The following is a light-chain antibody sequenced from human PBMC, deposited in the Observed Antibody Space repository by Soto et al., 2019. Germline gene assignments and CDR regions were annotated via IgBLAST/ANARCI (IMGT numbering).Light chain of an antibody. CDR3: QQRSNWPPAIT. CDR2: DAS. J-gene: IGKJ5*01. Sequence: EIVLTQSPATLSLSPGERATLSCRASQSVSSYLAWYQQKPGQAPRLPIYDASNRATGIPARFSGSGSGTGFTLTISSLEPEDFAVYYCQQRSNWPPAITFGQGTRLEIK. V-gene: IGKV3-11*01. CDR1: QSVSSY.